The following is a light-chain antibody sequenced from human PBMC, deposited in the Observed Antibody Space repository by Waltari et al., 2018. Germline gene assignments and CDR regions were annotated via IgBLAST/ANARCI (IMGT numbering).Light chain of an antibody. CDR1: QSVGKY. CDR2: DAS. V-gene: IGKV3-20*01. J-gene: IGKJ1*01. CDR3: QKYVNLPAT. Sequence: EIVLTQSPGTLSLSPGERATLSCRASQSVGKYLVWYQQKPGQAPRLLIYDASTRATGIQDRFSGSGSGTDFSLTISRLEPEDFAVYYCQKYVNLPATFGQGTRVEIK.